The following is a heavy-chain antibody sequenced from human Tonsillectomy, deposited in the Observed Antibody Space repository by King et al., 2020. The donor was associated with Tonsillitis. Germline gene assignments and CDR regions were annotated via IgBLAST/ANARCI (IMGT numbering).Heavy chain of an antibody. CDR3: ARAYYDSSGTRFAFDI. CDR1: GYSFTNYW. Sequence: QLVQSGAEVKKPGESLKISCKGSGYSFTNYWIGWVRQTPWKGLEGMGIIYPGDSYTRYSLSFQGQVTISADKSISTAYLQWSSLKASDIAMYFCARAYYDSSGTRFAFDIWGQGTMVTVSS. D-gene: IGHD3-22*01. J-gene: IGHJ3*02. V-gene: IGHV5-51*01. CDR2: IYPGDSYT.